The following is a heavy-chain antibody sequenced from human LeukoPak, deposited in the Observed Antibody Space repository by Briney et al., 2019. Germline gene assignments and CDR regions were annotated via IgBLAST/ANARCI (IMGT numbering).Heavy chain of an antibody. Sequence: PSETLSLTCAVYGGSFSGYYWSWIRQPPGKGLEWMGEINHMGSTNYNPPLKSRVTISVATSKNKSSLKLSSMTAADTAVYYCARGNSSTVTTVGAGVFDYWGQGTLVTVSS. CDR2: INHMGST. J-gene: IGHJ4*02. D-gene: IGHD4-17*01. V-gene: IGHV4-34*01. CDR1: GGSFSGYY. CDR3: ARGNSSTVTTVGAGVFDY.